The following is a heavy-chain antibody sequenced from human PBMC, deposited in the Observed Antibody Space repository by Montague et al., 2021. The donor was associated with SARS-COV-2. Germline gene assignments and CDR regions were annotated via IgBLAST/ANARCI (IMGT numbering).Heavy chain of an antibody. V-gene: IGHV3-23*03. CDR2: IVSGGRST. CDR1: GFTFNNYA. Sequence: SLRLSCAASGFTFNNYAMNWVRQAPGKGLEWVSVIVSGGRSTFYXDSXKGRFTISRDNSKDTLYLQMYSLRPEDTAIYYCAKDPVPVAGRYFDYWGQGTLVTVSS. D-gene: IGHD6-19*01. CDR3: AKDPVPVAGRYFDY. J-gene: IGHJ4*02.